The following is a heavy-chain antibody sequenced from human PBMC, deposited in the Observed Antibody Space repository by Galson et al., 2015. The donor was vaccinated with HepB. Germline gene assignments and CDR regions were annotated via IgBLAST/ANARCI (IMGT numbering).Heavy chain of an antibody. CDR3: ARRGRVPAATDYYYYGMDV. D-gene: IGHD2-2*01. J-gene: IGHJ6*02. CDR2: IIPIFGTA. CDR1: GGTFSSYA. V-gene: IGHV1-69*13. Sequence: SVKVSCKASGGTFSSYAISWVRQAPGQGLEWMGGIIPIFGTANYAQKFQGRVTITADESTSTAYMELSSLRSEDTAVYYCARRGRVPAATDYYYYGMDVWGQGTTVTVSS.